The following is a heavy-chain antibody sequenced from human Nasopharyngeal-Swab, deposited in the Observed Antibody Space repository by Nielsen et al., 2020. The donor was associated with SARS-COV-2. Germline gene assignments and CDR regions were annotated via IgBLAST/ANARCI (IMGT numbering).Heavy chain of an antibody. CDR1: GFTFINYA. CDR3: AKDVNNDYVWGSYRPRTFDP. CDR2: ISASGGST. D-gene: IGHD3-16*02. V-gene: IGHV3-23*01. Sequence: GESLKISCATSGFTFINYAMTWVRQAPGKGLEWVSAISASGGSTYYADSVKGPFTISKDFSTNTVFLQMNSLRAEDTAVYYCAKDVNNDYVWGSYRPRTFDPWGQGTLVTVSS. J-gene: IGHJ5*02.